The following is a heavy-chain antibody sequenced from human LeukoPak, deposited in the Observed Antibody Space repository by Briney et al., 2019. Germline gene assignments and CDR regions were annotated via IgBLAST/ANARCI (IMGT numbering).Heavy chain of an antibody. CDR1: GFTFSSYG. J-gene: IGHJ4*02. Sequence: GGSLRLSCAASGFTFSSYGMHWVRQAPGKGLEWVAVIWYDGSNKNHADSVEGRFTISRDNSKSTLYLQMNSLRAEDTAVYYCARDLASSSYAESDYWGQGTLVTVSS. V-gene: IGHV3-33*01. D-gene: IGHD1-26*01. CDR3: ARDLASSSYAESDY. CDR2: IWYDGSNK.